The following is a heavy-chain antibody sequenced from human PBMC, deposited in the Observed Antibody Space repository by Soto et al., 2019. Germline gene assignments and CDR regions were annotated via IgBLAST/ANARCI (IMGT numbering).Heavy chain of an antibody. V-gene: IGHV1-69*01. CDR3: ARVVILVPSVSNHYYYQTDV. Sequence: QVQLVQSGAEVRKPGSSVTVSCKASGGTFSNYAISWVRQAPGQGLEWMGGIIPIVGTGSYAQKFQGRVTITADEPTTTASMELSSLRFEDTAVYYCARVVILVPSVSNHYYYQTDVWCSGSTVTVSS. J-gene: IGHJ6*03. D-gene: IGHD2-21*01. CDR2: IIPIVGTG. CDR1: GGTFSNYA.